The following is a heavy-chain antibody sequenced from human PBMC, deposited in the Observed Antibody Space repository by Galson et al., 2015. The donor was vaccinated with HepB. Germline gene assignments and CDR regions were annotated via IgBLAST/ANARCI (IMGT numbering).Heavy chain of an antibody. J-gene: IGHJ6*03. D-gene: IGHD3-3*01. Sequence: SVKVSCKASGYTFTSYDINWVRQATGQGLEWMGWMNPNSGNTGYAQKFQGRVTMTRNTSISTAYMGLSSLRSEDTAVYYCARAPTTHYDFWSGYYPIRAYYYYYYMDVWGKGTTVTVSS. CDR1: GYTFTSYD. CDR2: MNPNSGNT. V-gene: IGHV1-8*01. CDR3: ARAPTTHYDFWSGYYPIRAYYYYYYMDV.